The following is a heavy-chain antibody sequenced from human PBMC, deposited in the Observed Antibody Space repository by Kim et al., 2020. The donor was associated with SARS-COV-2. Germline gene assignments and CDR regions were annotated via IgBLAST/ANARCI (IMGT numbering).Heavy chain of an antibody. CDR2: IKSNSDNT. Sequence: GGSLRLSCAASGFTLNNYVMNWVRQAPGKGLEWVSTIKSNSDNTYYADSVKGRFTISRDNSKNTLFLQMNSLRAEDSAIYYCATWAWPWGQGTLVTVSP. CDR3: ATWAWP. V-gene: IGHV3-23*01. CDR1: GFTLNNYV. J-gene: IGHJ5*02. D-gene: IGHD1-26*01.